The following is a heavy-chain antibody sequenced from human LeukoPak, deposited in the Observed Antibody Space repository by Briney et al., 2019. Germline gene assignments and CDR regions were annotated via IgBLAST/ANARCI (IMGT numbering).Heavy chain of an antibody. V-gene: IGHV3-15*01. D-gene: IGHD3-9*01. J-gene: IGHJ4*02. Sequence: PGGSLRLSCAASGFTFSNAWMSWVRQAPGKGLEWVGRIKSKTDGGTTDYAAPVKGRFTISRDDSKNTQYLQMNSLRAEDTAVYYCARESQYYDILTGYDFDYWGQGTLVTVSS. CDR2: IKSKTDGGTT. CDR1: GFTFSNAW. CDR3: ARESQYYDILTGYDFDY.